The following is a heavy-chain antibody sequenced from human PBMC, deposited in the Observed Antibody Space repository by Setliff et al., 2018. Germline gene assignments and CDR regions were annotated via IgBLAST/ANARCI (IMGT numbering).Heavy chain of an antibody. CDR2: IHHSGKA. Sequence: PSETLSLTCAVSGFSISSGYYWGWIRQPPGKGLEWIVNIHHSGKAYYNPSLKSRVTMSVDTSKNHVSLKLSSATAADTAVYYCARAHTWSLPNDNSGYPGWFDPWGQGTPVTVSS. D-gene: IGHD3-22*01. V-gene: IGHV4-38-2*01. J-gene: IGHJ5*02. CDR1: GFSISSGYY. CDR3: ARAHTWSLPNDNSGYPGWFDP.